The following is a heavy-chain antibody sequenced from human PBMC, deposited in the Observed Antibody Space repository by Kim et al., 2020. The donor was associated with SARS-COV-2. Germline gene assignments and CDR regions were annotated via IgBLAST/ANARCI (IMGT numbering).Heavy chain of an antibody. D-gene: IGHD1-26*01. CDR2: IFYSGST. CDR3: AKSYSTAWFSLDF. V-gene: IGHV4-59*01. CDR1: DAYISSYY. Sequence: SETLSLTCTVSDAYISSYYWSWIRQSPGKGLEWIGDIFYSGSTRYNPSRKSRVNISEDPSKRQFSLRLTSLTPADTAIYYCAKSYSTAWFSLDFWGPG. J-gene: IGHJ4*02.